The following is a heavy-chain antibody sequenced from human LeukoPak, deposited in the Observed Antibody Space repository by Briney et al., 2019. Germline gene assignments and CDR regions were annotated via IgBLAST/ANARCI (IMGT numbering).Heavy chain of an antibody. V-gene: IGHV3-43*02. Sequence: GGSLRLSCAASGFTFDDYAMHCVRQAPGKGLEWFSLISGYGGSTYYADSVKGRFTISRDNSKNSLYLQMNSLRTEDTALYYCAKEVGNSWWLLYLDYWGPGTLVTVSS. D-gene: IGHD3-22*01. CDR2: ISGYGGST. CDR1: GFTFDDYA. J-gene: IGHJ4*02. CDR3: AKEVGNSWWLLYLDY.